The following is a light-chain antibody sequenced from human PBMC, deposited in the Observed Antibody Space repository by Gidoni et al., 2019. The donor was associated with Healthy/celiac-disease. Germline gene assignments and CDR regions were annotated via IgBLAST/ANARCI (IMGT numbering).Light chain of an antibody. CDR1: QSISSY. Sequence: DIQMTQSPSSLSASVGDRVTITCRASQSISSYLNWYQQKPGKAPKPLIYAASSLQSGVPSGYRDSGSETDFTLDISSLQPEGFTTYYCQQGYSTGTFGRGTKVEIK. CDR3: QQGYSTGT. J-gene: IGKJ4*02. CDR2: AAS. V-gene: IGKV1-39*01.